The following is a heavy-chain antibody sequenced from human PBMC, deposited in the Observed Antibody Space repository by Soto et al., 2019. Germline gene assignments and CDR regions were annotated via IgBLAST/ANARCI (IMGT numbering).Heavy chain of an antibody. D-gene: IGHD2-15*01. V-gene: IGHV5-51*01. J-gene: IGHJ6*02. CDR1: GYSLPSYW. CDR2: IHPGDSDT. Sequence: GESLKTSCDAPGYSLPSYWIGWVRQMPGEGLEWMGIIHPGDSDTKYSPSFQGQVTISVDKSITTAYLQWSSLKASDTAMYYCARTPGPEVAASLEYYYFSGMDVWGQGTTVTVSS. CDR3: ARTPGPEVAASLEYYYFSGMDV.